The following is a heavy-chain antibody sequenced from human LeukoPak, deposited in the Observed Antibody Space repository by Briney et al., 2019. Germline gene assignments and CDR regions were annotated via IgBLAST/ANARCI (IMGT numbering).Heavy chain of an antibody. D-gene: IGHD5-24*01. CDR2: SSANSGNT. J-gene: IGHJ6*03. CDR3: AREGVATIGGYYYYYMDV. CDR1: VYTFTIYS. V-gene: IGHV1-18*01. Sequence: ASGTVSCKSSVYTFTIYSISWVRQAPGQGLEWMGWSSANSGNTNYAQKLQDRVHMTTDTSTSTAYMELRSLRSDDTAVYYCAREGVATIGGYYYYYMDVWGKGTTVTVSS.